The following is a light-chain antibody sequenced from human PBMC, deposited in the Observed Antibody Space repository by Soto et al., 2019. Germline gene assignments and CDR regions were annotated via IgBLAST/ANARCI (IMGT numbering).Light chain of an antibody. CDR2: AAS. Sequence: DIQMTQSPSSLSASVGDRVTITCRASQSINNHLNWYQQRPGKAPELLIYAASSLQGGVPSRFSGSESGTDFPFTISSLQPEDFATYFCQQSYSVPPSFGQGTKLEIK. J-gene: IGKJ2*01. CDR1: QSINNH. CDR3: QQSYSVPPS. V-gene: IGKV1-39*01.